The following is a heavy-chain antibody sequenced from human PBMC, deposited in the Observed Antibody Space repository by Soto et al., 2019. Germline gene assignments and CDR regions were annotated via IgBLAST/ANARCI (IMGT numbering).Heavy chain of an antibody. J-gene: IGHJ3*02. V-gene: IGHV4-34*01. CDR1: GGSFSGYC. CDR2: INHSGST. Sequence: NPSETLSLTCAVSGGSFSGYCWSWIRMPPGTGLEWIGEINHSGSTNYNPSLKSRVTISVDTSKNQFSLKLSFVTAADTAASYCARWVDTAMGRYWAFDIWGQGTMVTVSS. D-gene: IGHD5-18*01. CDR3: ARWVDTAMGRYWAFDI.